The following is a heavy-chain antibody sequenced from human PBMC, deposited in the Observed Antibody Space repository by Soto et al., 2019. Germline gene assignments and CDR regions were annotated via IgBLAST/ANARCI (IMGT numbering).Heavy chain of an antibody. CDR3: ARDQGSADSGSYYNPADY. CDR2: ISYDGSNK. CDR1: GFTFSSYS. Sequence: QVQLGESGGGVVQPGWSLRLSCVVSGFTFSSYSMHWVRQAPGKGLEWVAIISYDGSNKYYADSVKGRFTISRDNSKNTLYLQMNTLRTEDTAVYYCARDQGSADSGSYYNPADYWGQGTLVTVSS. D-gene: IGHD3-10*01. J-gene: IGHJ4*02. V-gene: IGHV3-30-3*01.